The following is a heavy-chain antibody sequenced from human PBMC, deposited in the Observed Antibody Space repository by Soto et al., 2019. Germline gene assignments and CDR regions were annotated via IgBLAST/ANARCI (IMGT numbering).Heavy chain of an antibody. CDR2: MNPNSGGT. CDR1: GYTFSGYF. V-gene: IGHV1-2*02. J-gene: IGHJ4*02. D-gene: IGHD6-13*01. Sequence: QVQLVQSGADVKKPGASVKVSCKTSGYTFSGYFMHWLRQAPGQGLEWMGCMNPNSGGTDYAQNFQGRVSMTWDTSISTAYMELSRLRSDDTAIYYCARGSYSSSWRLFDYWGQGTLVIVSS. CDR3: ARGSYSSSWRLFDY.